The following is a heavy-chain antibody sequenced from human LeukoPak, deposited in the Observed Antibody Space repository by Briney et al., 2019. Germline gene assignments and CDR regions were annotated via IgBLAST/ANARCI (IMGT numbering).Heavy chain of an antibody. CDR1: GFTFSSYS. Sequence: GGPLRLSCAASGFTFSSYSMNWVRQAPGKGLEWVSSISSSSSYIYYADSVKGRFTISRDNAKNSLYLQMNSLRAEDTAVYYCARVSRYFDWLFESGNAFDIWGQGTMVTVSS. J-gene: IGHJ3*02. D-gene: IGHD3-9*01. V-gene: IGHV3-21*01. CDR2: ISSSSSYI. CDR3: ARVSRYFDWLFESGNAFDI.